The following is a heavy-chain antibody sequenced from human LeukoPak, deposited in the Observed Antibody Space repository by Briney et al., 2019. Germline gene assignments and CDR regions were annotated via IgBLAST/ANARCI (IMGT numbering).Heavy chain of an antibody. CDR3: ARALRSVRWLDPYYFDY. J-gene: IGHJ4*02. V-gene: IGHV3-48*02. D-gene: IGHD6-19*01. Sequence: GGSLRLSCAASGFTFSSYSMNWVRQAPGKGLEWVSYICSSSSTIYYADSVKGRFTISRDNAKTSLYLQMNSLRDEDTAVYYCARALRSVRWLDPYYFDYWGQGTLVTVSS. CDR2: ICSSSSTI. CDR1: GFTFSSYS.